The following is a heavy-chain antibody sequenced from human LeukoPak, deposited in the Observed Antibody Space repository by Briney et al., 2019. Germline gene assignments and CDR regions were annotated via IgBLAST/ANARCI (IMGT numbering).Heavy chain of an antibody. V-gene: IGHV5-51*01. CDR3: ARRGYCTSTTCYRLFDY. D-gene: IGHD2-2*01. CDR1: GYSFTSYW. Sequence: GESLNISCKGSGYSFTSYWIGWVRQMPGKGLEWMGIIYPGDSDTRYSPSFQGQVTISADNSITTAYLQWSSLKASDTAMYYCARRGYCTSTTCYRLFDYWGEGTLVTVSS. CDR2: IYPGDSDT. J-gene: IGHJ4*02.